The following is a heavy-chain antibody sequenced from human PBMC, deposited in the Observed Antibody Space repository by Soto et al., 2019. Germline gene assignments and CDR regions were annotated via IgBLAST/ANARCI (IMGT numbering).Heavy chain of an antibody. D-gene: IGHD2-8*01. CDR3: ARGMGRYFDL. CDR2: ISARGRT. Sequence: QVQLQESGPGLVKPSETLSLTCTVSGDSISNFYWCWIRQPTGKGLESLGRISARGRTNYNPSLQSRVDLSLDTSKKQFSLRLTSLSAADTAVYFCARGMGRYFDLLGRGTLVTVFS. CDR1: GDSISNFY. V-gene: IGHV4-4*07. J-gene: IGHJ2*01.